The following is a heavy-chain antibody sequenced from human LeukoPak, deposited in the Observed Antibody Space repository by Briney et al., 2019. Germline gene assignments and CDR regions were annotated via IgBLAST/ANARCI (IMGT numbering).Heavy chain of an antibody. D-gene: IGHD6-13*01. CDR2: INPSGGST. CDR1: GYTFTSYY. J-gene: IGHJ5*02. Sequence: ASVKVSCMASGYTFTSYYMHWVRQAPGQGLEWMGIINPSGGSTSYAQKFQGRVTMTRDISTSTVYMELSSLRSEDTAVYYCARQRIAAAWFDPGGQGTLVTVSS. V-gene: IGHV1-46*01. CDR3: ARQRIAAAWFDP.